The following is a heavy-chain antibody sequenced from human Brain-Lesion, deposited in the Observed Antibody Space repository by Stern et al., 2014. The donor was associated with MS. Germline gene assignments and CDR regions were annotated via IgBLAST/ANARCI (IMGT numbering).Heavy chain of an antibody. J-gene: IGHJ5*01. V-gene: IGHV3-74*02. CDR1: GFTLSNYW. D-gene: IGHD3-10*01. CDR3: ARGERWFDS. CDR2: VNNDGRRT. Sequence: VQLVQSGGGLVQPGGSLRLSCAASGFTLSNYWMHWVRQAPRPGLVWVSRVNNDGRRTSYADSVKGRFTMSRDNAKNTLYLQMNSLRVEDTAIYYCARGERWFDSWGQGTLVTVSS.